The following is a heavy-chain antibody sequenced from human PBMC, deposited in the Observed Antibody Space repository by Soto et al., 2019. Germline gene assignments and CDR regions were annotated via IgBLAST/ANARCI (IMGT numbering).Heavy chain of an antibody. CDR3: AREEKQLSRYGGDFDY. CDR2: IYYIGTT. J-gene: IGHJ4*02. Sequence: SETLSLTCSVSDGSVNSGNYYWSWIRQPPGKGLEWIGHIYYIGTTDYNPSLKSRVTISVDASKNQFSLKVTSVTAADTAVYFCAREEKQLSRYGGDFDYWGQGILVTVSS. V-gene: IGHV4-61*01. CDR1: DGSVNSGNYY. D-gene: IGHD3-16*01.